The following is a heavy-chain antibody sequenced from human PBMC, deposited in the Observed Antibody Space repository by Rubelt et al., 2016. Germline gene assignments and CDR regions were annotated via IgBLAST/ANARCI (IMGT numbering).Heavy chain of an antibody. D-gene: IGHD2-8*02. CDR1: GFTFSSCA. Sequence: EVQLVESGGGLVQPGGSLTLSCSASGFTFSSCAMHWVRQAPGKGLEWVSYISTSNSYTYYADSVKGRFTISRDNAKNSLYLQMSSLRAEDTAVYYCARLSTGRGGYCVDYWGQGTRVTVSS. CDR3: ARLSTGRGGYCVDY. V-gene: IGHV3-21*05. CDR2: ISTSNSYT. J-gene: IGHJ4*02.